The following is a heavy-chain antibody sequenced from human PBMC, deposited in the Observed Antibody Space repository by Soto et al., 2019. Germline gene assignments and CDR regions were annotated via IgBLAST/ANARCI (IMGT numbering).Heavy chain of an antibody. CDR2: IYWDDDK. J-gene: IGHJ4*02. CDR1: GFSLSTSGVG. V-gene: IGHV2-5*02. Sequence: QITLKESGPTLVKPTQTLTLTCTFSGFSLSTSGVGVGWIRQPPGKALEWLAVIYWDDDKRYSPSLKSRLTITKDTSKHQVVLTMTNIDPVDTATYYCARTFYGGNSFDYWGQGTLVTVSS. D-gene: IGHD4-17*01. CDR3: ARTFYGGNSFDY.